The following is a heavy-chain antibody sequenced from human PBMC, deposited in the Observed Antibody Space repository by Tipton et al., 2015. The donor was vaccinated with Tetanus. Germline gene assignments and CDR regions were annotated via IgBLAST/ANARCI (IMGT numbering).Heavy chain of an antibody. J-gene: IGHJ6*02. CDR2: INVDGSTT. CDR3: ARRSLTNYGLDV. D-gene: IGHD1-1*01. Sequence: GSLRLSCTASGFSFSTYWMHWVRQAPGKGPEWVSRINVDGSTTTYAHSVKGRFAISRDNAKNTVYLQMNSLRAEDTAVYFCARRSLTNYGLDVWGQGTPVTVSS. CDR1: GFSFSTYW. V-gene: IGHV3-74*03.